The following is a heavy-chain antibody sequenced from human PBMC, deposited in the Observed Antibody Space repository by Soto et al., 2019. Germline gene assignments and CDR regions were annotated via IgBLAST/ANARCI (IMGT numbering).Heavy chain of an antibody. D-gene: IGHD1-26*01. CDR1: RFTFSSYS. J-gene: IGHJ3*02. Sequence: PAGSLRLSCAASRFTFSSYSMNWVRQAPGKGLEWVSSISSSSSYIYYADSVKGRFTISRDNAKNSLYLQMNSLRAEDTAVYYCARGGELGGNGAFDIWGQGTMVTVSS. CDR3: ARGGELGGNGAFDI. CDR2: ISSSSSYI. V-gene: IGHV3-21*01.